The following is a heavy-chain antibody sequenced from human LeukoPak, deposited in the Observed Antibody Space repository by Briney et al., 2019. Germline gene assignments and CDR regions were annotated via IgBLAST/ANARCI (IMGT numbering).Heavy chain of an antibody. CDR2: ISGSGGLT. CDR1: GFTFTTYA. D-gene: IGHD4-23*01. Sequence: PGGSLRLSRAASGFTFTTYAMSWVRQAPGKGLEWVSGISGSGGLTYYADSVKGRFTMSRDNSKNTLYLQMNSLRAEDTAVYYCAKDQVYGGNTLGVFDIWGQGTMVTVSS. CDR3: AKDQVYGGNTLGVFDI. J-gene: IGHJ3*02. V-gene: IGHV3-23*01.